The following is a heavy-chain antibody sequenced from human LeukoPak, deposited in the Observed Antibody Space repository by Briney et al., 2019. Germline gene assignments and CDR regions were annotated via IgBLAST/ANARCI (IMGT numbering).Heavy chain of an antibody. V-gene: IGHV4-34*01. Sequence: SETLSLTCAVYGGSFSGYYWSWIRQPPGKGLEWIGEINHSGSTNYNPSLKSRVTISVDTSKNQFSLKLSSVTAADTAVYYCARDDSSGYYYDYWGQGTLVTISS. D-gene: IGHD3-22*01. CDR2: INHSGST. CDR3: ARDDSSGYYYDY. CDR1: GGSFSGYY. J-gene: IGHJ4*02.